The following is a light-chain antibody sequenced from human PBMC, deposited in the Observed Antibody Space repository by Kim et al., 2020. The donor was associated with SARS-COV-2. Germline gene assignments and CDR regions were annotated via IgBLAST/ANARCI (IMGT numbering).Light chain of an antibody. V-gene: IGLV1-47*02. CDR1: SSNIGNKN. CDR2: SNN. CDR3: ATWDDSLSGWV. J-gene: IGLJ3*02. Sequence: QSVLTQPPSASGTPGQRVTISCSGSSSNIGNKNVFWYQHLPGTAPKLLIYSNNQRPSGVPDRFSGSKSGTSASLDISGLRSEDEGDYYCATWDDSLSGWVFGGGTRLTAL.